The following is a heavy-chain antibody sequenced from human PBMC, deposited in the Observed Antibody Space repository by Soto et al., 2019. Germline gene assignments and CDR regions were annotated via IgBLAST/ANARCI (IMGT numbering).Heavy chain of an antibody. V-gene: IGHV1-46*01. D-gene: IGHD1-1*01. CDR2: INPSGGST. Sequence: QVQLVQSGAEVKKPGASVKVSCKASGYTFTSYYMHWVRQAPGQGLEWMGIINPSGGSTSYAQKFQGRVTMTRDTSTSTVYMELSRLRSEDTAVYYCARSPTGTTLVLSEPAQYYFDYLGQGTLVTVSS. CDR3: ARSPTGTTLVLSEPAQYYFDY. CDR1: GYTFTSYY. J-gene: IGHJ4*02.